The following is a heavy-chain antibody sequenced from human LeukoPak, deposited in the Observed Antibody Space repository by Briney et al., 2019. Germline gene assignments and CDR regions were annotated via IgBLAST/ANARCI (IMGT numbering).Heavy chain of an antibody. CDR3: AKDYSSSSSSRWFDP. J-gene: IGHJ5*02. Sequence: GGSLRLSCAASGFTFSGYAMSWVRQAPGKGLEWVSAISGSGGTTYYADSVKGRFTISRDNSKNTLYVQMNSLRAEDTAVYYCAKDYSSSSSSRWFDPWGQGTLVTVSS. V-gene: IGHV3-23*01. CDR2: ISGSGGTT. CDR1: GFTFSGYA. D-gene: IGHD6-6*01.